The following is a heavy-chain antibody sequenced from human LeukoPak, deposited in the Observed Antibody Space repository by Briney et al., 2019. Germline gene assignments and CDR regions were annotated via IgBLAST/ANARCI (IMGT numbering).Heavy chain of an antibody. CDR2: IYPDDSET. Sequence: GESLEISCKGSGYSCTSYWIGWVRQMPAKGLEWMGVIYPDDSETNYSPSFQNQVTISADTSMSPAYLKLSSLNAADTAIYYCGRHLRTIGITSPYYCMDVWGKGTTVTVSS. CDR3: GRHLRTIGITSPYYCMDV. J-gene: IGHJ6*03. V-gene: IGHV5-51*01. CDR1: GYSCTSYW. D-gene: IGHD1-1*01.